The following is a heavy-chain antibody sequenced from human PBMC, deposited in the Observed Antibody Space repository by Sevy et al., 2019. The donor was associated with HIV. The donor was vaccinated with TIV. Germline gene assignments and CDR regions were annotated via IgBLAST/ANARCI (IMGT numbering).Heavy chain of an antibody. V-gene: IGHV3-49*04. CDR3: TRSVTTIY. CDR1: GFAFSDYA. J-gene: IGHJ4*02. CDR2: IRNKEYNGTT. D-gene: IGHD4-4*01. Sequence: GGSLRLSCTGSGFAFSDYALSWVRHAPGKGLEWVGFIRNKEYNGTTEYAASVKGRFFNSRDDSKSVAYLDMNSLKTADTGLYYCTRSVTTIYWGRGTLVTVSS.